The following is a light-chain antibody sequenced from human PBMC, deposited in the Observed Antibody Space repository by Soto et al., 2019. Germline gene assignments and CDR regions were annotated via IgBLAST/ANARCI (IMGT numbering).Light chain of an antibody. J-gene: IGLJ3*02. Sequence: QSALTQSPSASGSPGQSVTISCTGTSSDVGNYKYVSWYQQHPGKAPKLMIYEVSKRPSGVPDRFSGSKSGNTASLTVSWLQAEDEADYYCSSYAGSNNWVFGGGTKLTVL. CDR1: SSDVGNYKY. CDR3: SSYAGSNNWV. CDR2: EVS. V-gene: IGLV2-8*01.